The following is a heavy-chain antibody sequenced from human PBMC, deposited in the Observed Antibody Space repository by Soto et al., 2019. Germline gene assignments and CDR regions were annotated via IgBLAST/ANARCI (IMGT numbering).Heavy chain of an antibody. J-gene: IGHJ4*02. CDR3: VIGVAATRSFDS. D-gene: IGHD6-19*01. CDR1: GFSFTTRGVG. Sequence: QITLKESGPTLVKPTQTLTLTCTFSGFSFTTRGVGVGWIRQPPRKALEWLALIYWDDDKRYSPSVRSRLTITKDTSKNQVVLTVADMDPVDTATYYCVIGVAATRSFDSWGQGTLVTVSS. CDR2: IYWDDDK. V-gene: IGHV2-5*02.